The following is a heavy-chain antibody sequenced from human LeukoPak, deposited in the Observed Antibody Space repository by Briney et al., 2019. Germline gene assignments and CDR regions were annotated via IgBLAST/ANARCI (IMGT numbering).Heavy chain of an antibody. CDR1: GVSFNDYY. V-gene: IGHV4-34*01. Sequence: SETLSLTCAVSGVSFNDYYWGWVRQTPGKGLEWIGEINHSGYTNDSPSLKSRVTLSIDTSRKQFSLNLRSVTVADTGIYYCTRMTTGHDYWGQGTLVTVSS. CDR2: INHSGYT. D-gene: IGHD4-17*01. CDR3: TRMTTGHDY. J-gene: IGHJ4*02.